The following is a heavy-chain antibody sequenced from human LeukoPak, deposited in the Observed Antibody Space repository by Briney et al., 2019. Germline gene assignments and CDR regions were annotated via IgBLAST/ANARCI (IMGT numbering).Heavy chain of an antibody. CDR3: AKRGVVIRVILVGFHKEAYYFDS. J-gene: IGHJ4*02. V-gene: IGHV3-23*01. Sequence: GGSLRLSCAVSGITLGNYGMSWVRQAPGKGLEWVAGISDSGGSTNYADSVKGRFTISRDSPKNTLYLQMTSLRAEDTAVYFCAKRGVVIRVILVGFHKEAYYFDSWGQGALVTVSS. CDR1: GITLGNYG. D-gene: IGHD3-22*01. CDR2: ISDSGGST.